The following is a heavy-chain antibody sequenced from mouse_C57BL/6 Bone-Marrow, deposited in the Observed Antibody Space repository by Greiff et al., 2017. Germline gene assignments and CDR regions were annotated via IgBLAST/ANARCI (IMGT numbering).Heavy chain of an antibody. D-gene: IGHD1-1*01. V-gene: IGHV1-81*01. CDR1: GYTFTSYG. Sequence: VQLQQSGAELARPGASVKLSCKASGYTFTSYGISWVKQRTGQGLEWIGEIYPRSGNTYYNEKFKGKATLTADKSSSTAYMELRSLTSEDSAVYFCAGYYYGSSYWGQGTTLTVSS. CDR2: IYPRSGNT. J-gene: IGHJ2*01. CDR3: AGYYYGSSY.